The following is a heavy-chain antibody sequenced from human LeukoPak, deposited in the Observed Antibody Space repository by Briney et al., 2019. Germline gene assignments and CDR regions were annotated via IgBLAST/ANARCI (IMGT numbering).Heavy chain of an antibody. CDR2: ISGSGGST. V-gene: IGHV3-23*01. D-gene: IGHD2-15*01. Sequence: QPGGSLRLSCAASGFTFSSYAMSWVRQAPGKGLEWVSAISGSGGSTYYADSVKGRFTISRDNSKNTLYLQMNSLRAEDTAVYYCAKDLSLATPLFGQRGGWFDPWGQGTLVTVSS. CDR3: AKDLSLATPLFGQRGGWFDP. J-gene: IGHJ5*02. CDR1: GFTFSSYA.